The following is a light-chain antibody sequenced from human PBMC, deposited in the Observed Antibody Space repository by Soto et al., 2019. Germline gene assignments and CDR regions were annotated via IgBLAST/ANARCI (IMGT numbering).Light chain of an antibody. CDR3: QSYVNSLSHVV. V-gene: IGLV1-40*01. Sequence: QSVLTQPPSVSGAPGQRVTIPCTGSSSNIGSFYDVHWYQQLPGTVPKLLIYGDNNRPSGVHDRFSGSKSGTSASLSITGLQADYEAVYYCQSYVNSLSHVVFRGGTKVTVL. CDR1: SSNIGSFYD. J-gene: IGLJ2*01. CDR2: GDN.